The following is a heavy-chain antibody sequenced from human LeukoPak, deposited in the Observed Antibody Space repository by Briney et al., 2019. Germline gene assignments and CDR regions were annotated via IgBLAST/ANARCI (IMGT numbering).Heavy chain of an antibody. V-gene: IGHV3-30-3*01. CDR1: GFTFSSYA. CDR2: ISYDGSNK. CDR3: ARDGLHDYGDPSREYYYYMDV. D-gene: IGHD4-17*01. J-gene: IGHJ6*03. Sequence: PGGSLRLSCAASGFTFSSYAMHRVRQAPGKGLEWVAVISYDGSNKYYADSAKGRFTISRDNSKNTLYLQMNSLRAEDTAVYYCARDGLHDYGDPSREYYYYMDVWGKGTTVTVSS.